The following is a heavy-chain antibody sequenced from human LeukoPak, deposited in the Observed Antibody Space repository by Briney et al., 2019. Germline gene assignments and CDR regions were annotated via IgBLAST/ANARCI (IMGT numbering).Heavy chain of an antibody. CDR1: GYTFTGYY. J-gene: IGHJ4*02. Sequence: ASVKVSCKASGYTFTGYYMHWVRQAPGQGLEWMGWINPNSGGTNYAQKLQGRVTMTTDTSTSTAYMELRSLRSDDTAVYYCARVGSQVTFGGVSDYWGQGTLVTVSS. CDR3: ARVGSQVTFGGVSDY. CDR2: INPNSGGT. D-gene: IGHD3-16*01. V-gene: IGHV1-2*02.